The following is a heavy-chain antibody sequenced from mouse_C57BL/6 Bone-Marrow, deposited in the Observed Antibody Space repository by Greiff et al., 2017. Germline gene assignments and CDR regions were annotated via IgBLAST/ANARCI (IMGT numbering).Heavy chain of an antibody. CDR3: ARILYYYGSSPFDY. J-gene: IGHJ2*01. Sequence: VQRVESGAELARPGASVKLSCKASGYTFTSYGISWVKQRTGQGLEWIGEIYPRSGNTYYNEKFKGKATLTADKSSSTAYMELRSLTSEDSAVYFCARILYYYGSSPFDYWGQGTTLTVSS. V-gene: IGHV1-81*01. CDR1: GYTFTSYG. D-gene: IGHD1-1*01. CDR2: IYPRSGNT.